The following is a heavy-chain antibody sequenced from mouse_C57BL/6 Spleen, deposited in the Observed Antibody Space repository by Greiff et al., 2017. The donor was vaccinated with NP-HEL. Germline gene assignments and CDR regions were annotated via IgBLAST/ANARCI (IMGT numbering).Heavy chain of an antibody. CDR3: AREVFAY. J-gene: IGHJ3*01. CDR2: IDPNSGGT. CDR1: GYTFTSYW. V-gene: IGHV1-72*01. Sequence: QVQLKQPGAELVKPGASVKLSCKASGYTFTSYWMHWVKQRPGRGLEWIGRIDPNSGGTKYNEKFKSKATLTVDKPSSPAYMQLSSLTSEDSAVYYCAREVFAYWGQGTLVTVSA.